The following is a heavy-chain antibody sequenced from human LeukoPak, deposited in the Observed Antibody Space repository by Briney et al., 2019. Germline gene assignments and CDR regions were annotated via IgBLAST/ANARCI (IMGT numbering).Heavy chain of an antibody. D-gene: IGHD3-10*02. CDR2: ISSSGSTI. CDR1: GFTFSSYE. V-gene: IGHV3-48*03. J-gene: IGHJ6*04. CDR3: AELAITMIGGV. Sequence: GGSLRLSCAASGFTFSSYEMNWVRQAPGKGLEWVSYISSSGSTIYYADSVKGRFTISRDNAKNSLYLQMNSQRAEDTAVYYCAELAITMIGGVWGKGTTVTISS.